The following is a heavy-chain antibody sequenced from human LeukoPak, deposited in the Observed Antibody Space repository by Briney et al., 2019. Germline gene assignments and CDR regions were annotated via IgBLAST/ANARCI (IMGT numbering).Heavy chain of an antibody. V-gene: IGHV4-4*07. Sequence: SETLSLTCTVSGGSISSYYWSWIRQPAGKGLEWIGRIYTSGSTNYNPSLKSRVTMSVDTSKNQFSLKLSSVTAADTAVYYCARDLGTMVRGVSYNWFDPWGQGTLVTVSS. CDR3: ARDLGTMVRGVSYNWFDP. CDR1: GGSISSYY. J-gene: IGHJ5*02. CDR2: IYTSGST. D-gene: IGHD3-10*01.